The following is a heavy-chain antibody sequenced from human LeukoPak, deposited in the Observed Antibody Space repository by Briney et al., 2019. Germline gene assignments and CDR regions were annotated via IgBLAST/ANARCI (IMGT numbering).Heavy chain of an antibody. V-gene: IGHV3-15*01. J-gene: IGHJ1*01. CDR3: TTLYYDFWSGDSHRYLQH. CDR2: IKITTDGGTT. D-gene: IGHD3-3*01. CDR1: GFPFSNAW. Sequence: GGSLRLSSAASGFPFSNAWMSWVRQAPGKGLEWVGRIKITTDGGTTDYAAPAKGRFTISRDDSKTTLYLQMNSLKTEDTAVYYCTTLYYDFWSGDSHRYLQHWGQGTLVAVSS.